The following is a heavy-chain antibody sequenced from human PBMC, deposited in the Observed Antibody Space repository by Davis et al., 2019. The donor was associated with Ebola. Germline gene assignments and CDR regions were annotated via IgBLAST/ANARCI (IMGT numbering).Heavy chain of an antibody. V-gene: IGHV3-23*01. D-gene: IGHD3-10*01. CDR1: GFTFNSHA. CDR3: AKGRYGSGKRGMDV. J-gene: IGHJ6*02. CDR2: SGTGGNT. Sequence: GGSLRLSCAGSGFTFNSHAMTWVRQAPGKGLEWVSSSGTGGNTYYADSVKGRFTISRDNSKNTLYLQMNSLRAEDTAVYYCAKGRYGSGKRGMDVWGQGTTVTVSS.